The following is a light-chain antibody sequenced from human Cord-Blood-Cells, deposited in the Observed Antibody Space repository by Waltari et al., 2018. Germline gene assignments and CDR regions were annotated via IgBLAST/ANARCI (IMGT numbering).Light chain of an antibody. CDR2: EGS. CDR1: SSDVGSYNL. Sequence: QSALTXPASVSGSPGQSITISCTGTSSDVGSYNLVSWYQQHPGKAPKLMIYEGSKRPSGVSNRFSGSKSGNTASLTISGLQAEDEADYYCCSYAGSSIVVFGGGTKLTVL. CDR3: CSYAGSSIVV. V-gene: IGLV2-23*01. J-gene: IGLJ2*01.